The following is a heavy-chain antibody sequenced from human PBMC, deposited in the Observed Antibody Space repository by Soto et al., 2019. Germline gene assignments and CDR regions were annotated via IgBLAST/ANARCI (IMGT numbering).Heavy chain of an antibody. D-gene: IGHD3-10*01. CDR1: GYSFTSYW. CDR3: ARLGYFGSGNYYYNYGMDV. J-gene: IGHJ6*02. CDR2: MHLGDSDT. Sequence: PGESLKISCNGSGYSFTSYWIGWVRQMPGKGLEWLGIMHLGDSDTRYSPSFQGQVTTSADTAINTAYLQWSSLKASDTAMYYCARLGYFGSGNYYYNYGMDVWGQGTTVTVSS. V-gene: IGHV5-51*01.